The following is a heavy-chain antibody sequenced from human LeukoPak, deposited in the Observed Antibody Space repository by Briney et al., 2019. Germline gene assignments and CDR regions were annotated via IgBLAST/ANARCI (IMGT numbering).Heavy chain of an antibody. J-gene: IGHJ1*01. V-gene: IGHV1-8*01. CDR1: GYTFTSYD. Sequence: GASVKVSCKASGYTFTSYDINWVRQATGQGLEWMGWMNPNSGNTGYAQKFQGRVTMTRNTSISTAYMELSSLRSEDTAVYYCARGRTTVIFGVVIIRAEYFQHWGQGTLVTVSS. CDR3: ARGRTTVIFGVVIIRAEYFQH. CDR2: MNPNSGNT. D-gene: IGHD3-3*01.